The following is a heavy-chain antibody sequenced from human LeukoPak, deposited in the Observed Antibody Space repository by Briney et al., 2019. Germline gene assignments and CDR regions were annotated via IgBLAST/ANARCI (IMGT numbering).Heavy chain of an antibody. V-gene: IGHV3-30*02. CDR1: GFTFSSYG. CDR2: IRYDGSNK. J-gene: IGHJ4*02. CDR3: AKDRRRYYYGSGSSYYFDY. D-gene: IGHD3-10*01. Sequence: PGGSLRLSCAASGFTFSSYGMHWVRQAPGKGLEWVAFIRYDGSNKYYADSVKGRFTISRDNSKNTLYLQMNSLRAEDTAVYYCAKDRRRYYYGSGSSYYFDYWGQGTLVTVSS.